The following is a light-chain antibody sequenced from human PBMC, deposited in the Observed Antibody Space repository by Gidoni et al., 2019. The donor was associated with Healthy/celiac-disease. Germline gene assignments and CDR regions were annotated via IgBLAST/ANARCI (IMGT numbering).Light chain of an antibody. Sequence: NFMLTQPHSVSESPGKTVTISCTRSSGSIASNYVQWYQQRPGSAPTTVIYEDNQRPSGVPDRFSGSIDSPSNSASLTISGLKTEDEADYYCQSYDSSNQVFGSGTKVTVL. CDR2: EDN. CDR3: QSYDSSNQV. CDR1: SGSIASNY. J-gene: IGLJ6*01. V-gene: IGLV6-57*04.